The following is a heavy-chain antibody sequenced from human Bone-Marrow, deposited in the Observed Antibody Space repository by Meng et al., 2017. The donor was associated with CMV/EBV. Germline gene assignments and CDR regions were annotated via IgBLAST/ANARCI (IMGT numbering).Heavy chain of an antibody. D-gene: IGHD2-2*01. V-gene: IGHV1-2*02. CDR1: GYIFTSYD. CDR3: ARSVLGRCSSTSCHPTSYYYYGMDV. Sequence: ASVKVSCKASGYIFTSYDINWVRQAPGQGLEWMGWINPNSGGTNYAQKFQGRVTMTRDTSISTAYMELSRLRSDDTAVYYCARSVLGRCSSTSCHPTSYYYYGMDVWGQGTTVTVSS. CDR2: INPNSGGT. J-gene: IGHJ6*02.